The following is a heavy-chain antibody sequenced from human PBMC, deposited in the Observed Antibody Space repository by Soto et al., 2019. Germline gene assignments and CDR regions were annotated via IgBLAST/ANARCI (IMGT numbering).Heavy chain of an antibody. CDR1: GGSISSGGYS. D-gene: IGHD3-10*01. Sequence: SETLSLTCAVSGGSISSGGYSWSWIRQPPGKGLEWIGYIYHSGSTYYNPSLKSRVTISVDRSKNQFSLKLSSVTAADTAVYYCARVVTMAAGAIQSLHFDYWGQGTLVTAPQ. CDR3: ARVVTMAAGAIQSLHFDY. CDR2: IYHSGST. J-gene: IGHJ4*02. V-gene: IGHV4-30-2*01.